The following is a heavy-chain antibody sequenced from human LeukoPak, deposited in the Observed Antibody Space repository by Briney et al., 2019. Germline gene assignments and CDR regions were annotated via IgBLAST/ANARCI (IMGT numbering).Heavy chain of an antibody. CDR2: IYTSGST. V-gene: IGHV4-4*09. D-gene: IGHD3-22*01. CDR1: GDSISNYY. J-gene: IGHJ5*02. CDR3: ARPYYYDSRIDP. Sequence: SETLSLTCTVSGDSISNYYWTWIRQPPGKGLEWIGYIYTSGSTYYNPSLKSRVTMSADTSKNQLSLKLSSVTAADTAVYYCARPYYYDSRIDPWGQGILVTVSS.